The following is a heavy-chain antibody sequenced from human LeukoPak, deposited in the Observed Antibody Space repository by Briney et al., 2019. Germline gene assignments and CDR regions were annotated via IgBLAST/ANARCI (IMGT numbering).Heavy chain of an antibody. V-gene: IGHV1-69*01. Sequence: ASVKVSCKASGGTFSSYAISWVRQAPGRGLEWMGGIIPMFGTAKYAQKFQGRVTITADESTSTAYMELSRLRSDDTAVYYCARETGGVHGDYGVGYWGQGTLVTVSS. J-gene: IGHJ4*02. CDR1: GGTFSSYA. CDR3: ARETGGVHGDYGVGY. D-gene: IGHD4-17*01. CDR2: IIPMFGTA.